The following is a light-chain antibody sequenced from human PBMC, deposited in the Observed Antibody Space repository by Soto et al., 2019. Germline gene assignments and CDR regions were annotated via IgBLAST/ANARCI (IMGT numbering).Light chain of an antibody. CDR1: QSIISG. J-gene: IGKJ1*01. Sequence: DIQMTQSPSTLSASVGDRVTIPCRASQSIISGLAWYQQKPGKAPKLLIYDASRLESGVPSRFSGSGSGTEFTLTISSLQPDDFATYYCQQYNSYSGTFGQGTKVEIK. CDR3: QQYNSYSGT. V-gene: IGKV1-5*01. CDR2: DAS.